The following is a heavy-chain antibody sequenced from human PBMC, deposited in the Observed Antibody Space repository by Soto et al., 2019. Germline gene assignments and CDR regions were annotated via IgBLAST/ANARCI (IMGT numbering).Heavy chain of an antibody. CDR3: ARDPFASRQQLVRLSFDY. J-gene: IGHJ4*02. CDR1: GFTFSSYA. V-gene: IGHV3-30-3*01. D-gene: IGHD6-13*01. CDR2: ISYDGSNK. Sequence: GGSLRLSCAASGFTFSSYAMHWVRQAPGKGLEWVAVISYDGSNKYYADSVKGRFTISRDNSKNTLYLQMNSLRAEDTAVYYCARDPFASRQQLVRLSFDYWGQGTLVTVSS.